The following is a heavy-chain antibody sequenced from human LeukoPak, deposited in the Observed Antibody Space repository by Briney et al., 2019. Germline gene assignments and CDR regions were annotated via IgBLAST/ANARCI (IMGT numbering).Heavy chain of an antibody. D-gene: IGHD4-17*01. Sequence: PGGSLRLSCAASGSTFSSYAMSWVRQAPGKGLEWVSAISGSGVSTYYADSVKGRFTISRDNAKNTLYLQMNSLRAEDTAVYYCAKDRNAVTPYYFDYWGQGTLVTVSS. CDR2: ISGSGVST. CDR3: AKDRNAVTPYYFDY. J-gene: IGHJ4*02. V-gene: IGHV3-23*01. CDR1: GSTFSSYA.